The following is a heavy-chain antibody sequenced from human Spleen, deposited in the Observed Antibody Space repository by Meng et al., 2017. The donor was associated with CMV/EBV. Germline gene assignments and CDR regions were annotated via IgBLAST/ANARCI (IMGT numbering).Heavy chain of an antibody. V-gene: IGHV4-39*01. CDR1: GGSISTSSFY. J-gene: IGHJ4*02. Sequence: GSLRLSCSVSGGSISTSSFYWAWIRQPPGKGLEWIGTLYDNGDTYYSSSLKSRVTISVDTSKNQFSLRLSSVSAADTAVYYCSRRQWRGAYVDYWGRGTLVTVSS. CDR2: LYDNGDT. D-gene: IGHD1-26*01. CDR3: SRRQWRGAYVDY.